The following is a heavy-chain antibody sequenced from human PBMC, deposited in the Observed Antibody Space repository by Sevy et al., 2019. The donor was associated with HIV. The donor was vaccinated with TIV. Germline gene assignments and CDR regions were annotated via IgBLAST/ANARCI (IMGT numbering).Heavy chain of an antibody. CDR1: GFSFNGYG. J-gene: IGHJ4*02. V-gene: IGHV3-33*01. D-gene: IGHD6-19*01. CDR2: IWYDGTNK. Sequence: GGSLRLSCAASGFSFNGYGMHWVRQAPGKGLEWLAVIWYDGTNKEYADSVKGRFTISRDNSENTLYLQMNSLRVEDTAVYYCARESLAVAGIGYYFHSWGQGTPVTISS. CDR3: ARESLAVAGIGYYFHS.